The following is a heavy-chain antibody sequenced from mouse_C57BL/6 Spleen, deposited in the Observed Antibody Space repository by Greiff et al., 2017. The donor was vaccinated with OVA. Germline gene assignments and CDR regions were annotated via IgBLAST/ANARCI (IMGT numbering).Heavy chain of an antibody. CDR2: IDPSDSYT. D-gene: IGHD1-1*01. J-gene: IGHJ3*01. CDR1: GYTFTSYW. Sequence: QVQLQQPGAELVMPGASVKLSCKASGYTFTSYWMHWVKQRPGQGLEWIGEIDPSDSYTNYNQKFKGKSTLTVDKSSSTAYMQLSSLTSEDSAVYYWARSDYYDSSPVAYWGQGTTVTVAA. CDR3: ARSDYYDSSPVAY. V-gene: IGHV1-69*01.